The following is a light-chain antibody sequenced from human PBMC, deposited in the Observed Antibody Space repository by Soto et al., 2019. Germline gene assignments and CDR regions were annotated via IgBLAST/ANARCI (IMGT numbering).Light chain of an antibody. CDR2: AAF. J-gene: IGKJ2*01. V-gene: IGKV1-6*01. Sequence: AIQMTHSPPSLAASVGDIVIITCRAIPDIRVDLGRLQQRPGHAPNLLIYAAFTLHAGLPSTFTGSGSCTDFNLTITALPPEYVATDYGLQYYYFPSTFSPGTKRE. CDR3: LQYYYFPST. CDR1: PDIRVD.